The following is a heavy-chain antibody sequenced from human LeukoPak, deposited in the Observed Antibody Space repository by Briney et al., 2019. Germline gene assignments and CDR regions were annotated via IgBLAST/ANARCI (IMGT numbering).Heavy chain of an antibody. D-gene: IGHD2-15*01. Sequence: SETLSLTCTVSGGSISSSSYYWSWIRQPPGKGLEWIGEINHSGSTNYNPSLKSRVTISVDTSKNQFSLKLSSVTAADTAVYYCARLVVVVAATDNWFDPWGQGTLVTVSS. CDR1: GGSISSSSYY. J-gene: IGHJ5*02. V-gene: IGHV4-39*07. CDR2: INHSGST. CDR3: ARLVVVVAATDNWFDP.